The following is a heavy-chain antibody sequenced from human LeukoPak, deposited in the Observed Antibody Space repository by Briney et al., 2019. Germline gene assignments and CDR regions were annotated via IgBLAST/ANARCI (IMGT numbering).Heavy chain of an antibody. Sequence: GGSLRLSCAAYGFTVSSYAMHWVRQAPGKGLECVAVISYDGSNKYYADSVKGRLTISRDNSKNTLYLEMNSLRAEDKAVYYCATLLLWFGELDYWGQGALVSVSS. CDR1: GFTVSSYA. V-gene: IGHV3-30-3*01. D-gene: IGHD3-10*01. CDR2: ISYDGSNK. J-gene: IGHJ4*02. CDR3: ATLLLWFGELDY.